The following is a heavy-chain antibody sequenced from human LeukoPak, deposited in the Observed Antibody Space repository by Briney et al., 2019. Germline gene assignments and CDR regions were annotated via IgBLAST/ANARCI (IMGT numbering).Heavy chain of an antibody. CDR2: IKQDGSEK. CDR3: ARAVLLWFGELPRAFDI. J-gene: IGHJ3*02. CDR1: GFTFSSYW. Sequence: PGGSLRLSCSASGFTFSSYWMNWVRQAPGKGLEWVANIKQDGSEKHYVDSVKGRFTISRDNAKNSLYLQMNNLRAEDTAVYYCARAVLLWFGELPRAFDIWGQGTMVTVSS. V-gene: IGHV3-7*01. D-gene: IGHD3-10*01.